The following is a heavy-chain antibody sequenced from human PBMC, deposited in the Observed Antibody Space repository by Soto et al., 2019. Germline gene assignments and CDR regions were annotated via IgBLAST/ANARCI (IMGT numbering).Heavy chain of an antibody. CDR3: ARWSGSYYPLYYYDGMDV. D-gene: IGHD1-26*01. J-gene: IGHJ6*02. Sequence: QVQLVQSGAEVKKPGSSVKVSCKASGGTFSSYAISWVRQAPGQGLEWMGGIIPIFGTANYAQKFQGRVTITADKSTSTAYMELSSLISEDTAVYYCARWSGSYYPLYYYDGMDVWGQGTTVTVSS. V-gene: IGHV1-69*06. CDR1: GGTFSSYA. CDR2: IIPIFGTA.